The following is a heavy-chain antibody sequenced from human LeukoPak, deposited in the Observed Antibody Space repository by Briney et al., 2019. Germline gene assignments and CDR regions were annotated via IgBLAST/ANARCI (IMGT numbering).Heavy chain of an antibody. CDR3: ARVHSITMVRGVNNWFDP. J-gene: IGHJ5*02. Sequence: SETLSLTCTVSGYSISSGYYWGWIRQPPGKGLEWIGSIYHSGSTYYNPSLKSRVTISVDTSKNQFSLKLSSVTAADTAVYYCARVHSITMVRGVNNWFDPWGQGTLVTVSS. CDR1: GYSISSGYY. D-gene: IGHD3-10*01. V-gene: IGHV4-38-2*02. CDR2: IYHSGST.